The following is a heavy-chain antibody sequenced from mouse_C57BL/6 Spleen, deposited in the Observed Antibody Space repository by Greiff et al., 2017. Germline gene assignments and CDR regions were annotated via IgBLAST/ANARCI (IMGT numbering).Heavy chain of an antibody. CDR2: IDPETGGT. V-gene: IGHV1-15*01. CDR1: GYTFTDYE. Sequence: QVQLQQSGAELVRPGASVTLSCKASGYTFTDYEMHWVKQTPVHGLEWIGAIDPETGGTAYNQKFKGKAILTADKSSSTAYMELRSLTSEDSAVYFCTSHYYCSSPWYFDVWGTGTTVTVSS. D-gene: IGHD1-1*01. CDR3: TSHYYCSSPWYFDV. J-gene: IGHJ1*03.